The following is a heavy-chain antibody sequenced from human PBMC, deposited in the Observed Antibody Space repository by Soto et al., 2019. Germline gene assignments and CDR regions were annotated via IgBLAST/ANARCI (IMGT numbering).Heavy chain of an antibody. V-gene: IGHV3-7*05. CDR1: GFIFSSHW. CDR3: ARDGLGEFFDY. Sequence: EVKLVESGGGLVQPGGSLRLSCAASGFIFSSHWISWVRQAPGKGLEWLANVKDDGSEQQYADSVKGLFTIARDNAKNWVYRQMNSLGAEDTAVSYCARDGLGEFFDYWGQGIQVTISS. J-gene: IGHJ4*02. CDR2: VKDDGSEQ.